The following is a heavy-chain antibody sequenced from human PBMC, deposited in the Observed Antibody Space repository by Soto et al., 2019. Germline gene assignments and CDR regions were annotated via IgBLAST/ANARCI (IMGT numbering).Heavy chain of an antibody. Sequence: GGSLRLSCAASGFTFSSYAMSWVRQAPGKGLEWVSAISGSGGSTYYADSVKGRFTISRDNSKNTLYLQMNSLRAEDTAVYYCAKDPDLITFGGVIVQYFDYWGQGTLVTVSS. D-gene: IGHD3-16*02. J-gene: IGHJ4*02. CDR1: GFTFSSYA. V-gene: IGHV3-23*01. CDR3: AKDPDLITFGGVIVQYFDY. CDR2: ISGSGGST.